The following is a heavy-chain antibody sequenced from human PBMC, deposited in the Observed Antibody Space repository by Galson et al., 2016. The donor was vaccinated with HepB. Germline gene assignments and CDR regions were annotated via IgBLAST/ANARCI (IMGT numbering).Heavy chain of an antibody. CDR3: AGGYYSGTFYTDALYI. CDR1: GFSFRDYH. V-gene: IGHV3-11*01. CDR2: ISGNGGTL. D-gene: IGHD1-26*01. Sequence: SLRLSCAASGFSFRDYHMNWIRQSPGKGLEWLSYISGNGGTLYYADSVKGRFTVSRDNAKSTHFLQMSSLRVEDTAVYYCAGGYYSGTFYTDALYIWGQGTVVTVSS. J-gene: IGHJ3*02.